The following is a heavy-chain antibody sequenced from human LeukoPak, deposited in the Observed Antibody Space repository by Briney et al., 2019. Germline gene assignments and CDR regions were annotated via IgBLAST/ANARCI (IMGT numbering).Heavy chain of an antibody. Sequence: SETLSLTCTVSGGSISSYYWSWIRQPPGKGLEWIGYTYYSGSTNYSPSLKSRVTISVDTSKNQFSLKLSSVTAADTAVYYCAREVTYYYDSSGSFDYWGQGTLVTVSS. CDR1: GGSISSYY. CDR3: AREVTYYYDSSGSFDY. J-gene: IGHJ4*02. D-gene: IGHD3-22*01. V-gene: IGHV4-59*01. CDR2: TYYSGST.